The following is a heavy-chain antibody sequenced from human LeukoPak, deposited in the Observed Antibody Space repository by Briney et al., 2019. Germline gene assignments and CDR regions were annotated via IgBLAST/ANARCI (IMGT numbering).Heavy chain of an antibody. CDR2: IYYSETT. V-gene: IGHV4-39*01. J-gene: IGHJ3*02. CDR1: GGSIINDDYY. Sequence: SETLSLTCTVSGGSIINDDYYWGWIRQAPGKALEWIGIIYYSETTYYSPSLKSRVTISVDTSKNQFSLRMRSVTAADTAHYYCARMGARTMVRGVKRAFDIWGQGTMVTVSA. CDR3: ARMGARTMVRGVKRAFDI. D-gene: IGHD3-10*01.